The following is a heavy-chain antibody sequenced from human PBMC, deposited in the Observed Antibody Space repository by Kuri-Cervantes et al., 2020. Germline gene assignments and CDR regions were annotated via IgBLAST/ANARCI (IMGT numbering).Heavy chain of an antibody. D-gene: IGHD2-2*01. CDR2: IYYSGST. CDR3: ARGWRRYCSSTSCYAGRSYWYFDL. Sequence: GSLRLSCTVSGGSISSSSYYWGWIRQPPGKGLEWIGSIYYSGSTYYNPSLKSRVTISVDTSKNQFSLKLSSVTAADTAVYYCARGWRRYCSSTSCYAGRSYWYFDLWGRGTLVTVSS. CDR1: GGSISSSSYY. J-gene: IGHJ2*01. V-gene: IGHV4-39*07.